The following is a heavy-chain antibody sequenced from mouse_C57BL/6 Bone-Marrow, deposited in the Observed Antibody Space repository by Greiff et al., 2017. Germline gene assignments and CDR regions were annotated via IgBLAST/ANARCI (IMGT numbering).Heavy chain of an antibody. CDR1: GFNIKDDY. Sequence: EVQLQQSGAELVRPGASVKLSCTASGFNIKDDYMHWVKQRPEQGLEWIGWIDPENGDTEYASKFQGKATITADTSSNTAYLQLSSLPSEDTAVYYCTTGYDGDPFDYWGQGTTLTVSS. CDR2: IDPENGDT. D-gene: IGHD2-3*01. V-gene: IGHV14-4*01. CDR3: TTGYDGDPFDY. J-gene: IGHJ2*01.